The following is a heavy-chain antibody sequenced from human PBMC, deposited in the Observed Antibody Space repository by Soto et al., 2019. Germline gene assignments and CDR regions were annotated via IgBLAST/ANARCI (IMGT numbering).Heavy chain of an antibody. D-gene: IGHD3-10*01. CDR2: INPNSGGT. CDR3: ARSGVLYGSGSYYNASENWFDP. J-gene: IGHJ5*02. V-gene: IGHV1-2*04. Sequence: ASVKVSCKASGYTFTGYYMHWVRQAPGQGLEWMGWINPNSGGTNYAQKFQGWVTMTRDTSISTAYMELSRLRSDDTAVYYCARSGVLYGSGSYYNASENWFDPWGQGTLVTVSS. CDR1: GYTFTGYY.